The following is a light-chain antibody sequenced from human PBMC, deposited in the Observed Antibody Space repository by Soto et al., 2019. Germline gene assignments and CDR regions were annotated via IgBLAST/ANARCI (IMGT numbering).Light chain of an antibody. V-gene: IGKV1-33*01. J-gene: IGKJ5*01. CDR3: QQYENLPT. CDR2: DAY. CDR1: QNINNY. Sequence: DIQMTQSSSSLSDCXXDRVTITCQASQNINNYLNWYQQKPGRAPXXLIYDAYNLEAGVPSRFRGSGSGTDFTFTISRLQPEDIATYYCQQYENLPTFGQGTRLEIK.